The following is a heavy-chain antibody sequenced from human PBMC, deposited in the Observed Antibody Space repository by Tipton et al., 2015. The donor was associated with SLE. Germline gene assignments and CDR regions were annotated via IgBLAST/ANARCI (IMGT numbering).Heavy chain of an antibody. CDR2: INHSGST. Sequence: TLSLTCAVYGGSFSGYYWSWIRQPPGKGLAWIGEINHSGSTNYNPSLKSRVTISVDTSKNQFSLKLSSVTAADTAVYYCARAPQQLGYFDYWGQGTLVTASS. CDR1: GGSFSGYY. D-gene: IGHD6-13*01. J-gene: IGHJ4*02. V-gene: IGHV4-34*01. CDR3: ARAPQQLGYFDY.